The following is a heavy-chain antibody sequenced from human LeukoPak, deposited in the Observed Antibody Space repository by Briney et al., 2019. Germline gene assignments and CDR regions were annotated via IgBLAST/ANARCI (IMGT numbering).Heavy chain of an antibody. CDR3: ARVQAPYYYYMDV. Sequence: SQTLSLTCTVSGGSISSGGYYWSWIRQHPGKGLEWIGYIYYSGSTYYNPSLKSRVTISVDTSKNQFSLKLSSVTAAGTAVYYCARVQAPYYYYMDVWGKGTTVTVSS. V-gene: IGHV4-31*03. D-gene: IGHD4-11*01. J-gene: IGHJ6*03. CDR2: IYYSGST. CDR1: GGSISSGGYY.